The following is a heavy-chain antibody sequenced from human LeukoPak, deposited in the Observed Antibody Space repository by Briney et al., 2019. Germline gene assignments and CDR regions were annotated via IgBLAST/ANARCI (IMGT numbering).Heavy chain of an antibody. CDR2: IYHSGST. D-gene: IGHD3-22*01. J-gene: IGHJ4*02. CDR1: GYSISSGYY. CDR3: AKMTYYYDSSGYPSPHGEFDY. V-gene: IGHV4-38-2*02. Sequence: SETLSLTCTVSGYSISSGYYWGWIRQPPGKGLEWIGSIYHSGSTYYNPSLKSRVTISVDTSKNQFSLKLSSVTAADTAVYYCAKMTYYYDSSGYPSPHGEFDYWGQGTLVTVSS.